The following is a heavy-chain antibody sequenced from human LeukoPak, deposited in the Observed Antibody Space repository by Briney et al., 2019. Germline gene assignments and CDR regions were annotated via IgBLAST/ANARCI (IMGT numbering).Heavy chain of an antibody. CDR1: GFTFRIHA. Sequence: GGSLRLSCAASGFTFRIHAMSWVRQAPGKGLEWVSTIGSGDDLHYADSVKGRFTVSRDDPQNTLYLQMNSLRAEDAAIYYCAKDATPGNSVYDHFGYWGQGTLVTVSS. J-gene: IGHJ4*02. CDR2: IGSGDDL. D-gene: IGHD5/OR15-5a*01. V-gene: IGHV3-23*01. CDR3: AKDATPGNSVYDHFGY.